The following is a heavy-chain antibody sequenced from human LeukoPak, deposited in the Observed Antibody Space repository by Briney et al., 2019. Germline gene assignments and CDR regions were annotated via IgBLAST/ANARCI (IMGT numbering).Heavy chain of an antibody. D-gene: IGHD2-8*01. CDR1: GFTFSNAW. J-gene: IGHJ4*02. CDR2: IKSKINDGTA. Sequence: GGSLRLFCAASGFTFSNAWMSWVRQAPGKGLEWVGRIKSKINDGTADYAAPVKGRFTISRDDLKNTLYLQMNSLKTEDTAVYYCTTVTDGGSDFWGQGTLVTVSS. CDR3: TTVTDGGSDF. V-gene: IGHV3-15*01.